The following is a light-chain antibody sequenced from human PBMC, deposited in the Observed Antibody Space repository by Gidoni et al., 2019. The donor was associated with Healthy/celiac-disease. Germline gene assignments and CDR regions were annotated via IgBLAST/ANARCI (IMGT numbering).Light chain of an antibody. CDR2: GKH. CDR3: NSRDSSGNHLVV. J-gene: IGLJ2*01. V-gene: IGLV3-19*01. CDR1: SLRSYY. Sequence: SSELTQDPAVSVALAQTVSITCQGDSLRSYYASWYQQKPGQAPVLVIYGKHNRPSGIPDRCSGSSSGSTASLTITGAQAEDEADYYCNSRDSSGNHLVVFGGGTKLTVL.